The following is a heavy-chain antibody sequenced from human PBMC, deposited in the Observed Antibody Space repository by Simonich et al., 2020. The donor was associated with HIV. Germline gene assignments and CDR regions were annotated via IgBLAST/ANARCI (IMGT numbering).Heavy chain of an antibody. CDR2: ISYDGRNK. J-gene: IGHJ4*02. Sequence: QVQLVESGGGVVQPGRSLRLSCAASGFTFSSYAMHWVRQAPGNGLEWVAVISYDGRNKYYADSVKGRFTISRDNSKNTLYLQMNSRRAEDTAVYYCASGGSISSVWADDYWGQGTLVTVSS. D-gene: IGHD3-16*01. CDR1: GFTFSSYA. CDR3: ASGGSISSVWADDY. V-gene: IGHV3-30*07.